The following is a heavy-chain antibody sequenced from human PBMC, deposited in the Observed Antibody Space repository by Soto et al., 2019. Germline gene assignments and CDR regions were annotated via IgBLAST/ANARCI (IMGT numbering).Heavy chain of an antibody. V-gene: IGHV3-30-3*01. D-gene: IGHD2-8*01. CDR1: GFTFSSYA. CDR3: ARALGTDIVLMVYAIEGPIDY. Sequence: QVQLVESGGGVVQPGRSLRLSCAASGFTFSSYAMHWVRQAPGKGLEWVAVISYDGSNKYYADSVKGRFTISRDNSKNTLYLQMNSLRAEDTAVYYCARALGTDIVLMVYAIEGPIDYWGQGTLVTVSS. J-gene: IGHJ4*02. CDR2: ISYDGSNK.